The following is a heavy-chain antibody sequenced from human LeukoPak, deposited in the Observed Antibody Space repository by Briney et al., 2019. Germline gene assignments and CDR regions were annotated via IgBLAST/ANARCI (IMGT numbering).Heavy chain of an antibody. Sequence: GGSLRLSCEGSGFSFSSYWMTWVRQLPGKGPEWVANIRQDESERYFADSVKGRFTISRDNAKKSVYLHMSSLRAEDTALYYCARLSAYYYGSYFYYYMDVWGKGTTVTISS. CDR1: GFSFSSYW. CDR3: ARLSAYYYGSYFYYYMDV. D-gene: IGHD3-10*01. V-gene: IGHV3-7*01. CDR2: IRQDESER. J-gene: IGHJ6*03.